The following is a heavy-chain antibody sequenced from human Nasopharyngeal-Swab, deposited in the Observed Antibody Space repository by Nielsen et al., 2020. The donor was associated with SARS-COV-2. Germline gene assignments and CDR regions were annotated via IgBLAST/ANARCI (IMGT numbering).Heavy chain of an antibody. Sequence: GGSLSLSCAASGFTFSSYAMSWVRQAPGKGLEWVSAISGSGGSTYYADSVKGRFTISRDNSKNTLYLQMNSLRAEDTAVYYCAKDWSGTDAGGWFDPWGQGTLVTVSS. D-gene: IGHD1-1*01. CDR1: GFTFSSYA. CDR3: AKDWSGTDAGGWFDP. CDR2: ISGSGGST. J-gene: IGHJ5*02. V-gene: IGHV3-23*01.